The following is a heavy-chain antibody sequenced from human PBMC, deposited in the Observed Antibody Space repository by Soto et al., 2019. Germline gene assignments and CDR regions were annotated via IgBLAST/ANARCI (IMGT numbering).Heavy chain of an antibody. CDR3: ARDRVCTSATCGEFDYYYYYGMDV. CDR1: GYTFTNYG. J-gene: IGHJ6*02. Sequence: GASVKVSCKASGYTFTNYGISWVRQAPGQGLEWMGWISAYNGNTNYAQNLQGRVTMTTDTSTSTAYMELGSLRAEDTAVYYCARDRVCTSATCGEFDYYYYYGMDVWGQGTTVTVSS. V-gene: IGHV1-18*01. CDR2: ISAYNGNT. D-gene: IGHD2-2*01.